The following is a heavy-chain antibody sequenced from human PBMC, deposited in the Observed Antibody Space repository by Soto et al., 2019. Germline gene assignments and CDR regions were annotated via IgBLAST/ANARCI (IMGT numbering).Heavy chain of an antibody. CDR3: ASNGGYNLNYKDRIDYYYYYMDV. J-gene: IGHJ6*03. Sequence: SETRSLTCTVSGGSLSSRRYYWGWIRQPPGKALEWIGSIYYSGSNYYNPSLKSRVTISVETSKTQFSLKLSSVTAADTAVYYCASNGGYNLNYKDRIDYYYYYMDVWGKGTTVTVSS. CDR1: GGSLSSRRYY. D-gene: IGHD1-7*01. V-gene: IGHV4-39*01. CDR2: IYYSGSN.